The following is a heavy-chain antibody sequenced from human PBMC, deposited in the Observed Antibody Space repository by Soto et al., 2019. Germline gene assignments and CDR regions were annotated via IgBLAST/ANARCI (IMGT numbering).Heavy chain of an antibody. V-gene: IGHV1-69*13. Sequence: ASVKVSCKASGGTFSSYAISWVRQAPGQGLEWMGGIIPIFGTANYAQKFQGRVTITADESTSTAYMELSSLRSEDTAVYYCARDETGTNWFDPWGQGTLVTVSS. CDR1: GGTFSSYA. J-gene: IGHJ5*02. CDR3: ARDETGTNWFDP. D-gene: IGHD1-1*01. CDR2: IIPIFGTA.